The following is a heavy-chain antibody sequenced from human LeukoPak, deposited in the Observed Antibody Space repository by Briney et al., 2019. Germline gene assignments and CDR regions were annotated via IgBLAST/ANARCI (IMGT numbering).Heavy chain of an antibody. J-gene: IGHJ4*02. CDR2: ISAYNGNT. CDR3: ARVRYSGYDNAFNY. Sequence: GASVKVSCKASGYTFTSYGISWVRQAPGQGLEWMGWISAYNGNTNYAQKLQGRVTMTTDTSTSTAYMELRSLRSDDTAVYYCARVRYSGYDNAFNYWGQGTLVTVSS. D-gene: IGHD5-12*01. CDR1: GYTFTSYG. V-gene: IGHV1-18*04.